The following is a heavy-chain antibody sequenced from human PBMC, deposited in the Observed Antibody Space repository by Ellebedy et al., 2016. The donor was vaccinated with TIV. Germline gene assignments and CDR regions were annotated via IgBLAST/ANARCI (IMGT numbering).Heavy chain of an antibody. J-gene: IGHJ4*02. V-gene: IGHV3-23*01. D-gene: IGHD3-22*01. CDR3: ANRPYYDSGGYPLD. CDR1: GFTFSNYD. Sequence: GGSLRLXXAAPGFTFSNYDMTWVRQVPGKGLEWVSSISRSGDSTYYAGSVKGRFTISRDNSKNTLYLQMNSLRAEDTAVYYCANRPYYDSGGYPLDWGQGTLVTVSS. CDR2: ISRSGDST.